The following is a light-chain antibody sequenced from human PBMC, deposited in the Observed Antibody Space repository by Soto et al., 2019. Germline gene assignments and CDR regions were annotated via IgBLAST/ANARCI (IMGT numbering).Light chain of an antibody. J-gene: IGKJ5*01. Sequence: EIVLTQSPGTLSLSPGERATLSCRASQSVSTSFLAWYQQKPGQAPRLLIYGAFSRATGIPARFSGSGSGTDFTLTISSLEPEDFAVYYCQQRSNWPITFGQGTRLEIK. CDR1: QSVSTSF. CDR2: GAF. CDR3: QQRSNWPIT. V-gene: IGKV3D-20*02.